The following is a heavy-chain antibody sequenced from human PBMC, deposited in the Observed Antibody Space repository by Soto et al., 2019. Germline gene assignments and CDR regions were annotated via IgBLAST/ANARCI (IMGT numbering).Heavy chain of an antibody. D-gene: IGHD6-19*01. V-gene: IGHV3-64*01. CDR3: ARGGIAVPGKPVDY. CDR1: GFTFSTYA. CDR2: ISSNGGST. Sequence: EVQLVESGGGLVQPGGSLRLSCTASGFTFSTYAMHWVRQAPGKGLEYVSAISSNGGSTYYASSVKGRFTISRDNSKNTLYLQMGSLRAEDMAVYYCARGGIAVPGKPVDYWGQGTLVTVSS. J-gene: IGHJ4*02.